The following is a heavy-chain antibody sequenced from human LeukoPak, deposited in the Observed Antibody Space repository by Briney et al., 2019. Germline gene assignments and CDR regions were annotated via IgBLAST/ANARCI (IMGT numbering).Heavy chain of an antibody. Sequence: GGSLRLSCAASGFTFDNYAMHWVRQSPGKGLEWVSGISWNSGSIGYADSVKGRFTTSRDNAKNSLYLQMNSLRAEDTAVYYCARERGIAFDPWGQGTLVTVSS. J-gene: IGHJ5*02. CDR3: ARERGIAFDP. V-gene: IGHV3-9*01. CDR1: GFTFDNYA. CDR2: ISWNSGSI. D-gene: IGHD6-13*01.